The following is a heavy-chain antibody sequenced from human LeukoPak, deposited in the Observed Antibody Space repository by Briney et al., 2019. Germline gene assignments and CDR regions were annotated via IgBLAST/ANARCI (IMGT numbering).Heavy chain of an antibody. CDR3: AGHYYGSGGWFDP. CDR1: GGSISSGGYY. D-gene: IGHD3-10*01. CDR2: IYHSGST. V-gene: IGHV4-30-2*01. J-gene: IGHJ5*02. Sequence: SQTLSLTCTVSGGSISSGGYYWSWIRQPPGKGLEWIGYIYHSGSTYYNPSLKSRVTISVDRSKNQFSLKLSSVTAADTAVYYCAGHYYGSGGWFDPWGQGTLVTVSS.